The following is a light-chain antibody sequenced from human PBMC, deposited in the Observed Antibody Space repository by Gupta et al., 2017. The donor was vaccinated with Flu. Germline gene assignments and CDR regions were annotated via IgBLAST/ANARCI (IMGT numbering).Light chain of an antibody. CDR3: QQRVSCPPVA. V-gene: IGKV3-11*01. Sequence: ENTTPSCSPSHTISTYLFWYQQKPGQAATLLIYDATTRSAGIPARFSGSGCGTDFTLTIGSLEPEDFAVYYCQQRVSCPPVAFGQGTRLEIK. CDR2: DAT. J-gene: IGKJ5*01. CDR1: HTISTY.